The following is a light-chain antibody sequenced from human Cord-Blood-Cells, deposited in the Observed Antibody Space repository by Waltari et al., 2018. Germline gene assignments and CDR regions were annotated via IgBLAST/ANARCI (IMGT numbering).Light chain of an antibody. CDR2: DAS. V-gene: IGKV1-5*01. J-gene: IGKJ4*01. CDR1: QSISSL. CDR3: QKYNSYSIT. Sequence: DIQLTQSPSTLSASVGDTVTITCRASQSISSLLAWYQQKPGKAPKLLIYDASSLESGVPSRFSGSGSGTEFTLTISSLQPDDFATYYCQKYNSYSITFGGGTKVEIK.